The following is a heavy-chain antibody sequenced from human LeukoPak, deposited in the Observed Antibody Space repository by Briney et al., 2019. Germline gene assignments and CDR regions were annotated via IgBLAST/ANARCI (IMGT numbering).Heavy chain of an antibody. J-gene: IGHJ4*02. CDR1: GFRLDDYG. Sequence: GGSLRLSCAASGFRLDDYGMNWVRQAPGKGLEWVSSISSSSSYIYYADSVKGRFTISRDNAKNSLYLQMNSLRAEDTAVYYCARDRRGSGLDYWGQGTLVTVSS. V-gene: IGHV3-21*01. CDR3: ARDRRGSGLDY. CDR2: ISSSSSYI. D-gene: IGHD3-10*01.